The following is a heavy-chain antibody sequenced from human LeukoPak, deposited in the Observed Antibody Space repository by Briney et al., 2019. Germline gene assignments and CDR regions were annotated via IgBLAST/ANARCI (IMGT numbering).Heavy chain of an antibody. CDR1: GGSISSGSYY. CDR2: IYTSGST. J-gene: IGHJ4*02. D-gene: IGHD2-15*01. V-gene: IGHV4-61*02. CDR3: ARDRIGLDY. Sequence: SETLSLTCTVSGGSISSGSYYWSWIRQPAGKGLEWIGRIYTSGSTNYNPSLKSRVTISVDTSKNQFSLKLSSVTAADTAVYYCARDRIGLDYWGQGALVTVSS.